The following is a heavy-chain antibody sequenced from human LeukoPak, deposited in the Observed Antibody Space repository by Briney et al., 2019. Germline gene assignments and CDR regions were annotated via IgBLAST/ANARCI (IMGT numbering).Heavy chain of an antibody. Sequence: GGSLRLSCAASGFTFSDYYMSWIRQAPGKGLEWVSYISSSGSTIYYADSVKGRFTISRDNAKNSLYLQMNSLRAEDTAVYYCAGPSPSSSWCDYYYYGMDVWGQGTTVTVSS. CDR1: GFTFSDYY. D-gene: IGHD6-13*01. CDR2: ISSSGSTI. CDR3: AGPSPSSSWCDYYYYGMDV. J-gene: IGHJ6*02. V-gene: IGHV3-11*01.